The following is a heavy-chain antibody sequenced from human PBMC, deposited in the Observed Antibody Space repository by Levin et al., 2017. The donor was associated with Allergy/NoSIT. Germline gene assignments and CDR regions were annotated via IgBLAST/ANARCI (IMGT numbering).Heavy chain of an antibody. V-gene: IGHV4-61*02. CDR2: IYVTGST. D-gene: IGHD5-12*01. CDR3: ARDLEGFSGYTPYCYMDV. Sequence: SETLSLTCSVSGDSISRGFYYWSWIRQPAGEGLEWIGRIYVTGSTTYSPSLKSRVTISLDSSKDQVSLKINSVTAADTAVYYCARDLEGFSGYTPYCYMDVWGKGSTVTVSS. J-gene: IGHJ6*03. CDR1: GDSISRGFYY.